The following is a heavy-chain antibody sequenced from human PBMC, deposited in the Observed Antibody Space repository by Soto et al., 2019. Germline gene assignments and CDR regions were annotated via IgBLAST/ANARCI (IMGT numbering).Heavy chain of an antibody. CDR3: ARARGDYYDSGGPFDY. J-gene: IGHJ4*02. Sequence: GGSLRLSCAASGFTFSSYAMHWVRQAPGKGLEWVAVISYDGSNKYYADSVKGRFTISRDNSKNTLYLQMNSLRAEDTAVYYCARARGDYYDSGGPFDYWGQGTLVTVSS. D-gene: IGHD3-22*01. V-gene: IGHV3-30*04. CDR2: ISYDGSNK. CDR1: GFTFSSYA.